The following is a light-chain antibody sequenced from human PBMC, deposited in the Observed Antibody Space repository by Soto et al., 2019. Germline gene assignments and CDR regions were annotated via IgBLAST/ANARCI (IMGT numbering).Light chain of an antibody. CDR1: QSIGTW. V-gene: IGKV1-5*01. CDR2: DGS. J-gene: IGKJ1*01. Sequence: DVQMTQSPSTLSASVGDRVTITCRASQSIGTWLAWYQQKPGGAPRLLIYDGSNLESGVPSRFSGSGSGPEFTLTITSLQPEDFGIYYCQQYDSSRTFGQGTKVDLK. CDR3: QQYDSSRT.